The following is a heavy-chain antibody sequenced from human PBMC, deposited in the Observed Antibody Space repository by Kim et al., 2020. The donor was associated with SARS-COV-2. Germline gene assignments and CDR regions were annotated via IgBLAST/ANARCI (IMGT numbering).Heavy chain of an antibody. CDR2: TYYGGST. CDR1: GGSISSGGYY. Sequence: SETLSLTCTVSGGSISSGGYYWTWIHHHPGKGLEWIGYTYYGGSTHYNPSPKRRVTISVDTSKNQFSLKLSSVTAADTAVYYCARARVLMVRGDIPGWFDPWGQGTLVTVS. CDR3: ARARVLMVRGDIPGWFDP. D-gene: IGHD3-10*01. V-gene: IGHV4-31*03. J-gene: IGHJ5*02.